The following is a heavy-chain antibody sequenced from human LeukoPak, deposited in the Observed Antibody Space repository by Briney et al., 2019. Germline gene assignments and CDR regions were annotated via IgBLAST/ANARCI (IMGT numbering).Heavy chain of an antibody. V-gene: IGHV3-74*01. CDR3: ASSGWYSTPNWFDP. Sequence: GGSLRLSCAASGFTFSSYWMHWVRQAPGKGLVWVSRINSDGSSTSYADSVKGRFTISRDNAKNSLYLQMNSLRAEDTAMYYCASSGWYSTPNWFDPWGQGTLVIVSS. CDR2: INSDGSST. J-gene: IGHJ5*02. CDR1: GFTFSSYW. D-gene: IGHD6-19*01.